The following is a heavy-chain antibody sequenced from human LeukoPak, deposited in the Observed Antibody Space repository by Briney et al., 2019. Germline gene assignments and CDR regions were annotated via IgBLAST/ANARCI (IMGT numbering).Heavy chain of an antibody. CDR2: ISGSGGST. V-gene: IGHV3-23*01. J-gene: IGHJ4*02. D-gene: IGHD3-3*01. CDR1: GFTFSSYA. Sequence: PGGSLRLSCAASGFTFSSYAMSWVRQAPGKGLEWVSAISGSGGSTYYADSVKGRFTISRDNSKNTLYLQMNNLRAEDTAVYYCAKELSVTFFGVVTYLGYWGQGTLVTVSS. CDR3: AKELSVTFFGVVTYLGY.